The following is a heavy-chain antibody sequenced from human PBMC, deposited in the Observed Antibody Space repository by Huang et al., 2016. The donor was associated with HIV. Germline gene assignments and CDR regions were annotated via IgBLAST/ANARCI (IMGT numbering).Heavy chain of an antibody. Sequence: QLQLQESGPGLVKPSETLSLTCTVSGGSISSSSYYWGWIRQPPGKGLEWIGSIYYSGSTYYNPSLKSLVTISVDTSKNQFSLKLSSVTAADTAVYYCRGDIVVVIAATRYYFDYWGQGTLVTVSS. CDR2: IYYSGST. CDR3: RGDIVVVIAATRYYFDY. V-gene: IGHV4-39*01. D-gene: IGHD2-15*01. J-gene: IGHJ4*02. CDR1: GGSISSSSYY.